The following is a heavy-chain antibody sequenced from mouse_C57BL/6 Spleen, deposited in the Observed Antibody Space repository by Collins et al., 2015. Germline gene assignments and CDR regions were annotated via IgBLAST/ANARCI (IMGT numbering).Heavy chain of an antibody. J-gene: IGHJ1*01. Sequence: EVQLQQSGAELVKPGASVKLSCTASGFNIKDTYMHWVKQRPEQGLEWIGRIDPANGNTKYDPKFQGKATITADTSSNTAYLQLSSLTSEDTAVYYCARGGSSYDWYFDVWGAGTTVTVSS. CDR1: GFNIKDTY. V-gene: IGHV14-3*02. CDR3: ARGGSSYDWYFDV. D-gene: IGHD1-1*01. CDR2: IDPANGNT.